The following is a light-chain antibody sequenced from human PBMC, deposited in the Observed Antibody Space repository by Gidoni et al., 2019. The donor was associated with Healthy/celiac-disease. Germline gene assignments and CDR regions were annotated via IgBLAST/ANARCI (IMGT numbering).Light chain of an antibody. Sequence: TISCSGSSSNIGSNTVNWYQQLPGTAPKLLIYSNNQRPSGVPDRSSGSKSGTSASLAISGLQSEDEADYYCAAWDDSLNGWVFGGGTKLTVL. J-gene: IGLJ3*02. CDR1: SSNIGSNT. CDR3: AAWDDSLNGWV. V-gene: IGLV1-44*01. CDR2: SNN.